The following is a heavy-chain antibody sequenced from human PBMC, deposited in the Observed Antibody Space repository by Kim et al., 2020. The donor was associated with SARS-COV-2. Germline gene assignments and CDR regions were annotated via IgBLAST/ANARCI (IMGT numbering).Heavy chain of an antibody. V-gene: IGHV3-30*18. CDR3: AKAQTGSDYYYSMDV. J-gene: IGHJ6*02. D-gene: IGHD1-1*01. CDR2: ISYDGSKK. Sequence: GGSLRLSCEVSGFIFSSYGMHWVRQAPGKGLEWVAVISYDGSKKYYGDSVKGRFTISRDNSKNTLYLQTNSLRAEDTAVYYCAKAQTGSDYYYSMDVWGQGTTVTVSS. CDR1: GFIFSSYG.